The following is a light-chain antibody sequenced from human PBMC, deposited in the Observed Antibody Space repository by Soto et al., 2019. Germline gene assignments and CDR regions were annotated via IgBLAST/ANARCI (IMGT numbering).Light chain of an antibody. Sequence: EIVLTQSPGTLSLSPGERATLSCRASQSVSSSYLVWYQQKPGQAPRLLIYGASSRATGIPDRFSGSGSGTDLTLTISRLEPEDFAVYYCQQYGSSPPTTFGQGTKVEIK. CDR3: QQYGSSPPTT. J-gene: IGKJ1*01. V-gene: IGKV3-20*01. CDR2: GAS. CDR1: QSVSSSY.